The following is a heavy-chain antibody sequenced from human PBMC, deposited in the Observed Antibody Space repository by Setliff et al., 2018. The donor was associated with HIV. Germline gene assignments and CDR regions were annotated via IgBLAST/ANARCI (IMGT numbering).Heavy chain of an antibody. J-gene: IGHJ4*02. CDR1: GFTFSSYT. CDR2: ISSSSYI. D-gene: IGHD6-19*01. Sequence: GGSLRLSCAASGFTFSSYTMNWVRQAPGKGLEWVSSISSSSYIYYADSLKGRFTISRDNAKNSLYLQMNSLRAEDTAVYYCARAVHSGWYYFDYWGQGTLVTVSS. CDR3: ARAVHSGWYYFDY. V-gene: IGHV3-21*01.